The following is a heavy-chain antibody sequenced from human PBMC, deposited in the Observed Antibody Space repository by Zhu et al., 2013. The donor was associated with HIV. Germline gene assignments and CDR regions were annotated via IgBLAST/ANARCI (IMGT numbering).Heavy chain of an antibody. Sequence: QVQLVQSGAEVKKPGASVKVSCKASGYTFINYGITWVRQAPGQGLEWMGWINPNNGATKYAPNFQGRVTMTRDTSISTAYMDLIRLTSDDTAVYYCAGSIAAGGVGWDYHYMDVWGKGATVTVSS. V-gene: IGHV1-2*02. CDR3: AGSIAAGGVGWDYHYMDV. D-gene: IGHD6-13*01. J-gene: IGHJ6*03. CDR2: INPNNGAT. CDR1: GYTFINYG.